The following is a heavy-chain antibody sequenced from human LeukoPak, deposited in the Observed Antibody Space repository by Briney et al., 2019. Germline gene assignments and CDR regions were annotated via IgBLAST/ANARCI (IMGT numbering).Heavy chain of an antibody. Sequence: SGPTLVNPTQTLTLTCIFSGFSLSTCGMCVSWMRQPPGKALEWLALIDWDDDKYYSTSLKTRLTISKDTSKNQVVLTMTNMDPVDTATYYCARTPRGYDYLDYWGQGTLVTVSS. CDR1: GFSLSTCGMC. V-gene: IGHV2-70*01. J-gene: IGHJ4*02. D-gene: IGHD5-12*01. CDR2: IDWDDDK. CDR3: ARTPRGYDYLDY.